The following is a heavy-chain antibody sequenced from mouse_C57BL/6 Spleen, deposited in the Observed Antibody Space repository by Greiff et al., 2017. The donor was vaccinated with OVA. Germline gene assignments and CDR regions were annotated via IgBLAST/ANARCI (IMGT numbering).Heavy chain of an antibody. Sequence: QVQLQQPEAELVRPGSSVKLSCKASGYTFTSYWMHWVKQRPIQGLEWIGNIDPSDSETHYNQKFKDKATLTVDKSSSTAYMQLSSLTSEDSAVYYCARDGAGPFAYWGQGTLVTVSA. V-gene: IGHV1-52*01. CDR2: IDPSDSET. J-gene: IGHJ3*01. D-gene: IGHD2-3*01. CDR3: ARDGAGPFAY. CDR1: GYTFTSYW.